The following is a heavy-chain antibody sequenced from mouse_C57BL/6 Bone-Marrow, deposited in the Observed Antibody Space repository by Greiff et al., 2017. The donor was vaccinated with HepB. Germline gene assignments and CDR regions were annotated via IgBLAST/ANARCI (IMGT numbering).Heavy chain of an antibody. CDR2: INPGSGGT. J-gene: IGHJ3*01. Sequence: VQLQQSGAELVRPGTSVKVSCKASGYAFTNYLIAWVKQRPGQGLEWIGVINPGSGGTNYNEKFKGKATMTADKSSSTAYMQLSSLTSEDSAVDFGARLEGYYLAYWGQGTLVTVSA. D-gene: IGHD2-3*01. V-gene: IGHV1-54*01. CDR1: GYAFTNYL. CDR3: ARLEGYYLAY.